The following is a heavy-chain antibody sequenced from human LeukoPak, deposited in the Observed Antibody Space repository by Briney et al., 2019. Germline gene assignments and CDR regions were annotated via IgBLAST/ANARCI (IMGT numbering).Heavy chain of an antibody. D-gene: IGHD6-13*01. CDR1: GGSISSYY. Sequence: SETLSLTCTVSGGSISSYYWSWIRQPPGKGLEWIGYIYYSGSTNYNPSLKSRVTISVDTSKNQFSLKLSSVTAAGTAVYYCARNYLGGWPGLYSSSWFPYYYYGMDVWGQGTTVTVSS. CDR3: ARNYLGGWPGLYSSSWFPYYYYGMDV. V-gene: IGHV4-59*01. J-gene: IGHJ6*02. CDR2: IYYSGST.